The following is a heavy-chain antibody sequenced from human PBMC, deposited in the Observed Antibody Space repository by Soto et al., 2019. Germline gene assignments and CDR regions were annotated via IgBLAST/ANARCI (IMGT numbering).Heavy chain of an antibody. Sequence: PSETLSLTCTVSGGSISSGGYYWSWIRQHPGKGLEWIGYIYYSGSTYYNPSLKSRVTISVDTSKNQFSLKLSSVTAADTAVYYCARHSSNSPYYYYGMDVWGQGTTVTVSS. CDR2: IYYSGST. CDR3: ARHSSNSPYYYYGMDV. D-gene: IGHD4-4*01. CDR1: GGSISSGGYY. J-gene: IGHJ6*02. V-gene: IGHV4-31*03.